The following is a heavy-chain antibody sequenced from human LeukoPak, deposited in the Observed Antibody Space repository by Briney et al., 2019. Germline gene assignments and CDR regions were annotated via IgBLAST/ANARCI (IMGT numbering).Heavy chain of an antibody. CDR3: ASLSYYYDSTGYFDY. D-gene: IGHD3-22*01. CDR1: GFTFSSFP. J-gene: IGHJ4*02. V-gene: IGHV3-30-3*01. CDR2: TSYDGSNE. Sequence: GGSLRLSCAASGFTFSSFPMHWVRQAPGKGLEWVAVTSYDGSNEYYADSVKGRFTISRDNSKNTLYLQMNSLRAEDTAVYFCASLSYYYDSTGYFDYWGQGTLVTVSS.